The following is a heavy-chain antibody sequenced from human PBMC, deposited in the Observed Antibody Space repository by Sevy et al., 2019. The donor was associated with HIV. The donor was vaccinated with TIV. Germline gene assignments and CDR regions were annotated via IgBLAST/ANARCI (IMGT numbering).Heavy chain of an antibody. CDR1: GFTVGSTY. V-gene: IGHV3-66*02. D-gene: IGHD2-15*01. J-gene: IGHJ6*03. Sequence: GGSLRLSCAASGFTVGSTYMSWFRQAPGKGLEWVSIIYSGGNTYYADSVKGRFIISRDDSRNTLYLQMNSLRGEDTAVYFCAREATRYCSGGDCSRRNYYFYMDIWGKGTTVTVSS. CDR2: IYSGGNT. CDR3: AREATRYCSGGDCSRRNYYFYMDI.